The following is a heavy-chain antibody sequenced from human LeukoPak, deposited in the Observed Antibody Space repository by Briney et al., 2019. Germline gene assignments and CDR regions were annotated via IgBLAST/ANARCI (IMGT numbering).Heavy chain of an antibody. J-gene: IGHJ5*02. CDR1: GGSISNYY. CDR3: ARDRPLEYSTSTGWFDP. CDR2: IYNSGST. V-gene: IGHV4-4*07. Sequence: PSETLSLTCTVSGGSISNYYWSWIRQPAGKGLEWIGRIYNSGSTNYNPSLKSRVTMSVDTSKNQFSLKLISVTAADTAVYYCARDRPLEYSTSTGWFDPWGQGTLVTVSS. D-gene: IGHD6-6*01.